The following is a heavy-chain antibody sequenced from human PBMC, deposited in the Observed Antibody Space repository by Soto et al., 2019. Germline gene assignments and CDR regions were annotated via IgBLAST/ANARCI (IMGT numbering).Heavy chain of an antibody. CDR1: GFTFSSYW. D-gene: IGHD3-16*01. CDR2: INSDGSST. CDR3: ARDRSRRGHWGSHRLVNYYGMDV. Sequence: EVQLVESGGGLVQPGGSLRLSCAASGFTFSSYWMHWVRQAPGKGLVWVSRINSDGSSTSYADSVKGRFTISRDNAKNTLYLQMNSLRAEDTAVYYCARDRSRRGHWGSHRLVNYYGMDVWGQGTTVTVSS. V-gene: IGHV3-74*01. J-gene: IGHJ6*02.